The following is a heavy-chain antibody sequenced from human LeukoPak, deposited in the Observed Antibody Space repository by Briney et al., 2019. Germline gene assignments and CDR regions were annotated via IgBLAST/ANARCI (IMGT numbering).Heavy chain of an antibody. CDR1: GFTFSNYW. V-gene: IGHV3-7*05. J-gene: IGHJ4*02. Sequence: GGSLRLSCAASGFTFSNYWMSWVSQAPGKGLEWVANIKQDGSEKNYVDSVKGRFTISRDNAKNSLYLQMNSLRAEDTAVYYCARVIRWLPDYWGQGTLVTVSS. D-gene: IGHD3-16*01. CDR3: ARVIRWLPDY. CDR2: IKQDGSEK.